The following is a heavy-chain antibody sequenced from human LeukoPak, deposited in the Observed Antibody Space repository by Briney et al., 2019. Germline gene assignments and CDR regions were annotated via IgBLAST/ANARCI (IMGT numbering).Heavy chain of an antibody. J-gene: IGHJ4*02. CDR2: ISYDGSNK. CDR1: GFTFSTYG. CDR3: AKARISSTSCYEY. Sequence: GRSLRLSCAASGFTFSTYGMHWVRQAPGKGLEWVAVISYDGSNKYYTDSVKGRFTISRDNSKNTLYLQMNSLRAEDTAVYYCAKARISSTSCYEYWGQGTLVTVSS. V-gene: IGHV3-30*18. D-gene: IGHD2-2*01.